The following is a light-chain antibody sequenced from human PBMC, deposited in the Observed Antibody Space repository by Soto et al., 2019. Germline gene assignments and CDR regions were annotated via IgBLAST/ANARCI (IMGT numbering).Light chain of an antibody. CDR3: QQRSNWPPT. V-gene: IGKV3-11*01. CDR2: DAS. Sequence: EIVLTQSPATLSLSPGERATLSCRASQSVSSYLAWYQQKPGQAPRLLIYDASNRATGIPARFSGSGSGTDFALTISGLGPEDFAVYYCQQRSNWPPTFGPGTKVD. J-gene: IGKJ3*01. CDR1: QSVSSY.